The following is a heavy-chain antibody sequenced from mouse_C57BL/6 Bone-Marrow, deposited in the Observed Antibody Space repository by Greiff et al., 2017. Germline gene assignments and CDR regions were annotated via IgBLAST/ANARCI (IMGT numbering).Heavy chain of an antibody. CDR2: IDPSDSYT. CDR1: GYTFTSYW. J-gene: IGHJ4*01. Sequence: VQLQQPGAELVMPGASVKLSCKASGYTFTSYWMHWVKQRPGQGLEWIGEIDPSDSYTNYNQKFKGKSTLTVDKSSSTAYMQLSSLTSEDSAVYYCARVLSYLHYWGQGTSVTVSS. CDR3: ARVLSYLHY. V-gene: IGHV1-69*01. D-gene: IGHD1-1*02.